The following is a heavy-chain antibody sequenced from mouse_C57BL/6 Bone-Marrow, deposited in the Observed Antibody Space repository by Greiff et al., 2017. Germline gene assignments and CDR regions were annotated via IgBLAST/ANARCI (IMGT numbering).Heavy chain of an antibody. J-gene: IGHJ2*01. CDR3: TPNWDGFDY. Sequence: EVQLQQSGAELVRPGASVKLSCTASGFNIKDDYMHWVKQRPEQGLEWIGWIDPENGDTEYASKFQGKATITADTSSNTAYLQISSLTSEDTAVYYCTPNWDGFDYWGQGTTLTVSS. D-gene: IGHD4-1*01. CDR1: GFNIKDDY. CDR2: IDPENGDT. V-gene: IGHV14-4*01.